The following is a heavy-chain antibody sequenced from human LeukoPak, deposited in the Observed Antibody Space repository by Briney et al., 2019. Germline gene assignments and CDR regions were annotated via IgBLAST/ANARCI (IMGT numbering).Heavy chain of an antibody. CDR2: IYPGDSDT. CDR1: GYSFTSYW. V-gene: IGHV5-51*01. D-gene: IGHD3-3*01. J-gene: IGHJ6*02. Sequence: GESLKISCKASGYSFTSYWIGCVRQMPGKNLEWMGVIYPGDSDTRYSPSFQGQVTISADKSISTAYLQWSSLKASDTAMYYCARLGYYDFWSGPFSSGMDVWGQGTTVTVSS. CDR3: ARLGYYDFWSGPFSSGMDV.